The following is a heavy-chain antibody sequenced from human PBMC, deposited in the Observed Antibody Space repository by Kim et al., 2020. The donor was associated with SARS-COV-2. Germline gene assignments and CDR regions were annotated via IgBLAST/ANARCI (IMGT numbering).Heavy chain of an antibody. V-gene: IGHV5-10-1*01. CDR3: ARSDGAHTAMVTGVDY. CDR1: GYSFTSYW. Sequence: GESLKISCKGSGYSFTSYWISWVRQMPGKGLEWMGRIDPSDSYTNYSPSFQGHVTISADKSISTAYLQWSSLKASDTAMYYCARSDGAHTAMVTGVDYWGQGTLVTVSS. D-gene: IGHD5-18*01. CDR2: IDPSDSYT. J-gene: IGHJ4*02.